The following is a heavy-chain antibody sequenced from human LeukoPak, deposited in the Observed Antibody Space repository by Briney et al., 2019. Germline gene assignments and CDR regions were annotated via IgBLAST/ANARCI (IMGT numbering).Heavy chain of an antibody. CDR2: ISGGGTGT. CDR1: GFTFSSYA. D-gene: IGHD3-22*01. CDR3: AKDFTYYYDSSGYLGGDY. V-gene: IGHV3-23*02. Sequence: GSLRLSCAASGFTFSSYAMSWVRQAPGKGLEWVSGISGGGTGTYFLDSVKGRLTISRDNSKNPLYLQMNSLRAEDTAVYYCAKDFTYYYDSSGYLGGDYWGQGTLVTVSS. J-gene: IGHJ4*02.